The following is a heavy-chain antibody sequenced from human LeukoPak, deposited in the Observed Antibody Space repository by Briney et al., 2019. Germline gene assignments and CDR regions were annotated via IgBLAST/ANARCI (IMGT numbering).Heavy chain of an antibody. CDR2: ISMEGSQQ. CDR3: AREVYSYALDDLDL. Sequence: PGRSLRLSCAASVFSLNGYAMHWVRQPPGTGREWVAVISMEGSQQYYADSVKGRFPISRDNSKNTLYPQMNSLRSEDTSVYYCAREVYSYALDDLDLWGKGTRVTVSS. D-gene: IGHD2-2*01. V-gene: IGHV3-30*04. CDR1: VFSLNGYA. J-gene: IGHJ3*01.